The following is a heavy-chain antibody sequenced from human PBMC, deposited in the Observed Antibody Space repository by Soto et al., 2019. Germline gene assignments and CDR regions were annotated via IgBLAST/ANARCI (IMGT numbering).Heavy chain of an antibody. CDR3: AKVPFSSSWNQDAFYV. CDR1: GFSFHANA. CDR2: ITESGVTA. D-gene: IGHD6-13*01. J-gene: IGHJ3*01. Sequence: QLLESGGGLVQLGGSLRLSCAASGFSFHANALSWVRQTPGKGLQWVSTITESGVTAYYADSVKGRFSISRDNVKAILYLQMSGLSVEDTAVYYCAKVPFSSSWNQDAFYVWGPGTMVAVSS. V-gene: IGHV3-23*01.